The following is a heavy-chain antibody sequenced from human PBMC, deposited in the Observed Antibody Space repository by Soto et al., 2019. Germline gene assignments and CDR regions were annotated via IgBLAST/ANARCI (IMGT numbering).Heavy chain of an antibody. D-gene: IGHD6-13*01. CDR2: IYYSGST. J-gene: IGHJ6*02. CDR3: ARDAGSSLYKYYYGMDV. V-gene: IGHV4-59*01. Sequence: SETLSLTCTVSGGSISSYYWSWIRQPPGKGLEWIGYIYYSGSTHYNPSLKSRVTISVDTSKNQFSLKLSSVTAADTAVYYFARDAGSSLYKYYYGMDVWGQGTTVTDS. CDR1: GGSISSYY.